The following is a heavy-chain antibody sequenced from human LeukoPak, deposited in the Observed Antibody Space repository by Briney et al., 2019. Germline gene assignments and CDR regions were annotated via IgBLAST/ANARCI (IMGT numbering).Heavy chain of an antibody. D-gene: IGHD1-1*01. CDR2: ISGDGGNS. J-gene: IGHJ4*02. CDR1: GLTFSNFA. Sequence: GGSLRLSCAASGLTFSNFAMSWVRQAPGEGLEWVSSISGDGGNSYYANSVKGRFTISRDNSKNTLYLQLNSLRVDDTAIYYCAKYTRPNDGSIDCWGQGTLLTVSS. V-gene: IGHV3-23*01. CDR3: AKYTRPNDGSIDC.